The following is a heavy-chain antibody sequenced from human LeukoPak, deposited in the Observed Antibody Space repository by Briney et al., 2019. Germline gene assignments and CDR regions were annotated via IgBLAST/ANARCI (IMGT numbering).Heavy chain of an antibody. CDR3: ARGVRSGYSYGYRIDY. D-gene: IGHD5-18*01. J-gene: IGHJ4*02. V-gene: IGHV4-39*07. CDR2: IYYSGST. Sequence: SETLSLTCTVSGGSIRSRNYCWGWIRQPPGKGLEWIGNIYYSGSTYYNPSLKSRVTISVDTSKNQFSLKLSSVTAADTAVYYCARGVRSGYSYGYRIDYWGQGTLVTVSS. CDR1: GGSIRSRNYC.